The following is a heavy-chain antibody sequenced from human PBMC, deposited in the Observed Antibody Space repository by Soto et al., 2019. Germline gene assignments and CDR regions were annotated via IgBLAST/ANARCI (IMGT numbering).Heavy chain of an antibody. CDR2: IHGGGGAT. V-gene: IGHV3-23*01. D-gene: IGHD1-1*01. J-gene: IGHJ2*01. Sequence: EVQLLESGGGLVQPGGSLRLSCAASGFTFTAYAMGWVRQAPGKGLEWVATIHGGGGATHYADSVKGRFTFTRDDSKTTLYAQMNSLRAEDTAVYYCAKFEGHPLEYWYLDFWGRGTLVTVSS. CDR3: AKFEGHPLEYWYLDF. CDR1: GFTFTAYA.